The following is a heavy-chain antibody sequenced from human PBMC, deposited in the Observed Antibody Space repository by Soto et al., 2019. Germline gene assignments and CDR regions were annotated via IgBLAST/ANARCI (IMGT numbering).Heavy chain of an antibody. CDR2: ISYDGSNK. D-gene: IGHD3-10*01. V-gene: IGHV3-30*18. J-gene: IGHJ3*02. CDR1: GFTFSSYG. Sequence: QVQLVESGGGVLQPGRSLRLSCAASGFTFSSYGMHWVRQAPGKGLEWVAVISYDGSNKYYADSVKGRFTISRDNSKNTLYLQMNSLRAEDTAVYYCAKAPARGSGPNDAFDIWGQGTMVTVSS. CDR3: AKAPARGSGPNDAFDI.